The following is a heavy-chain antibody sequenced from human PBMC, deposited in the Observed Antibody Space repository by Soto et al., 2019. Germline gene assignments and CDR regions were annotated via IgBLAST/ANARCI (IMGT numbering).Heavy chain of an antibody. CDR3: ARLGGRLLSDFYYYYGLDV. CDR1: GKSFSNYW. D-gene: IGHD3-3*01. CDR2: VFPGDSDT. J-gene: IGHJ6*02. Sequence: ERLVQSGAEVKKPGESLNISCQGSGKSFSNYWIAWVRQVPGKGLEWMGGVFPGDSDTRYSPSFEGQVTISVDKSVSTAYLQWSSLKASDTAMYYCARLGGRLLSDFYYYYGLDVWGQGTTVTVSS. V-gene: IGHV5-51*01.